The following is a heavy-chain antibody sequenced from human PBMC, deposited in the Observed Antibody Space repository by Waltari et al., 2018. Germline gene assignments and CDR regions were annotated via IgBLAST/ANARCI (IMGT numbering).Heavy chain of an antibody. D-gene: IGHD3-10*01. Sequence: EVELVESGGDLVLSGGSLRLSCGASGFSFSNYWISWVRQVPGQGLERVASISQDGSDRRYVDSVKGRFTISRDNAKNSLYLQMTSLRGEDTALYYCARDPFFGAYDYWGQGTLVTVSS. CDR1: GFSFSNYW. CDR3: ARDPFFGAYDY. CDR2: ISQDGSDR. V-gene: IGHV3-7*01. J-gene: IGHJ4*02.